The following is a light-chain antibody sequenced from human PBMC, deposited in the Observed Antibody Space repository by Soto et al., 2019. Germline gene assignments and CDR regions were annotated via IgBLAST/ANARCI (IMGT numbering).Light chain of an antibody. Sequence: QSVLTQPASVSGSPGQSITISCTGTSSDVGNYNYVSWYQQHPGKAPKLMIYDVSNRPSGVSNRFSGSKSGNTASLTISGLQAEDEADYYCSSYSSSSPLVVFGGGTKLTVL. CDR1: SSDVGNYNY. J-gene: IGLJ2*01. CDR2: DVS. V-gene: IGLV2-14*03. CDR3: SSYSSSSPLVV.